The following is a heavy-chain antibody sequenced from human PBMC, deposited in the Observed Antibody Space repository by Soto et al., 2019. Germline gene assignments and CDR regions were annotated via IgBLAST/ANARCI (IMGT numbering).Heavy chain of an antibody. CDR3: ATGDLE. J-gene: IGHJ4*02. CDR2: INQDGTEK. D-gene: IGHD2-21*01. Sequence: EVQLVESGGGLVQPGGSLRLSCAASGFSFSTSWMTWVRQAPGKGLEWVASINQDGTEKYYVDSVKGRFTISKDNAKNSLYLQVNSLRAEDTAVYYCATGDLEWGQGALVTVSS. CDR1: GFSFSTSW. V-gene: IGHV3-7*01.